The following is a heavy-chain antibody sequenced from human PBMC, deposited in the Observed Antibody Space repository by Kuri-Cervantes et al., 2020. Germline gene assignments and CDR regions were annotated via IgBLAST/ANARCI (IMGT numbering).Heavy chain of an antibody. CDR2: IWYDGSNK. CDR3: ARGDYYGSGSYYTPLDY. D-gene: IGHD3-10*01. Sequence: GGSLRLSCAASGFTFSSYGMHWVRQAPGKGLEWVAVIWYDGSNKYYADSVKGRFTISRDNSKNTLYLQMNSLRAEDTAVYYCARGDYYGSGSYYTPLDYWGQGTPVTVSS. CDR1: GFTFSSYG. V-gene: IGHV3-30*19. J-gene: IGHJ4*02.